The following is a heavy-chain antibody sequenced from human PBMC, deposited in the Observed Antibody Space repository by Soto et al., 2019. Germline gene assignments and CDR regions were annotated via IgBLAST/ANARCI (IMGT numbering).Heavy chain of an antibody. J-gene: IGHJ1*01. CDR2: LIPIFGTA. D-gene: IGHD3-22*01. V-gene: IGHV1-69*01. CDR1: GGTFSSYA. Sequence: QVQLVQSGAEVKKPGSSVKVSCKASGGTFSSYAISWVRQAPGQGLEWLGWLIPIFGTANYAQKFQGRVTITADESTSTAYMELSSLRSGDTAVYYCAREGYYESRGYYYATKYFQHWGQGTLVTVSS. CDR3: AREGYYESRGYYYATKYFQH.